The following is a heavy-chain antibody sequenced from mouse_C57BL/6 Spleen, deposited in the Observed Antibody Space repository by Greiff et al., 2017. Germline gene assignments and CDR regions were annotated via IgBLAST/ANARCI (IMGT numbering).Heavy chain of an antibody. J-gene: IGHJ2*01. D-gene: IGHD1-1*01. Sequence: QVQLQQSGPGLVQPSQSLSITCTASGFSLTSYGVHWVRQSPGKGLEWLGVIWSGGSTDYNAAVISRLSISKDKSKSQVFFKMNSLQADDTAIYYCAREATDYFDFWGQGTTLTVSS. CDR3: AREATDYFDF. V-gene: IGHV2-2*01. CDR1: GFSLTSYG. CDR2: IWSGGST.